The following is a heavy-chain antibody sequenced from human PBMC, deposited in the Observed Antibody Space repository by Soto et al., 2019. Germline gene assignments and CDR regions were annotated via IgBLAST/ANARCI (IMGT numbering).Heavy chain of an antibody. J-gene: IGHJ5*02. D-gene: IGHD4-17*01. CDR1: GYTFTSYD. V-gene: IGHV1-8*01. CDR2: MNPNSGNT. CDR3: ARATDYGDYVYWFDP. Sequence: ASVNVSCKASGYTFTSYDINWVRQATGQGPEWMGWMNPNSGNTGYAQKFQGRVTMTRNTSISTAYMELSSLRSEDTAVYYCARATDYGDYVYWFDPWGQGTLVTVSS.